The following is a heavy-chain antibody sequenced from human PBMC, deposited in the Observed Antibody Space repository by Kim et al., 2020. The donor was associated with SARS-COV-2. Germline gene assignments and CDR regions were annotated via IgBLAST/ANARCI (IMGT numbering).Heavy chain of an antibody. Sequence: SETLSLTCTVSGGSISSYYWSWIRQPPGKGLEWIGYIYYSGSTNYNPFLKSRVTISVDTSKNQFSLKLSSVTAADTAVYYCARVVSSGWHVFDYWGQGTLVTVSS. V-gene: IGHV4-59*01. J-gene: IGHJ4*02. CDR3: ARVVSSGWHVFDY. CDR2: IYYSGST. CDR1: GGSISSYY. D-gene: IGHD6-19*01.